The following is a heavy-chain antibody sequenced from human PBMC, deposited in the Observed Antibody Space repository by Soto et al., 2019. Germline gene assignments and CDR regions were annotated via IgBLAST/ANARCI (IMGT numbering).Heavy chain of an antibody. CDR2: ISVYNGNT. D-gene: IGHD6-6*01. CDR1: GYTFTNYA. Sequence: ASVKVSGKASGYTFTNYALSWVRQAPGQGLEWVGFISVYNGNTHFAQKFQGRVTVTTDTSTSTAYMDLRSLRSDDTAVYYCARGGAARHFDYWGQGTPVTVSS. J-gene: IGHJ4*02. V-gene: IGHV1-18*01. CDR3: ARGGAARHFDY.